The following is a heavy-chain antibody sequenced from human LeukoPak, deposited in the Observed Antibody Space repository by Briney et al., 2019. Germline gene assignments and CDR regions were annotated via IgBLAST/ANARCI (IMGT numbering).Heavy chain of an antibody. CDR2: IIPILGIA. D-gene: IGHD3-3*01. V-gene: IGHV1-69*04. CDR3: ARCRYDFWSGYRGYYMDV. CDR1: GGTFSSYA. Sequence: ASVKVSCKASGGTFSSYAISWVRQAPGQGLEWMGRIIPILGIANYAQKFQGRVTITADKSTSTAYMELSSLRSEDTAVYYCARCRYDFWSGYRGYYMDVWGKGTTVTVSS. J-gene: IGHJ6*03.